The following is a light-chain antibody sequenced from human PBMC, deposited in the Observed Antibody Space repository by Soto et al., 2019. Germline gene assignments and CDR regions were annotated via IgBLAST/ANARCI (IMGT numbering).Light chain of an antibody. Sequence: DIQMTQSPPTLSASVGDRVTITCRAGQSISDWLAWYQQKPGKAPKLLIYGASNLQSGVPSRFRGSASGTEFALTLSSVQPDDFATYYCQQYDSYPYTFGQGTKLEI. CDR3: QQYDSYPYT. CDR2: GAS. J-gene: IGKJ2*01. V-gene: IGKV1-5*01. CDR1: QSISDW.